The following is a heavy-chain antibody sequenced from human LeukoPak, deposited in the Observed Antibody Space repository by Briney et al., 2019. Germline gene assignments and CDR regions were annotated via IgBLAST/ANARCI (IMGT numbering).Heavy chain of an antibody. D-gene: IGHD4-17*01. V-gene: IGHV1-69*04. J-gene: IGHJ3*02. CDR2: IIPILGIA. CDR3: ASPHLTTVTTADAFDI. Sequence: GASVKVSCKASGGTFSSYAISWVRQAPGQGLEWMGRIIPILGIANYAQKFQGRVTITADKSTSTAYMELSSLRSEDTAVYYCASPHLTTVTTADAFDIWGQGTVVTVSS. CDR1: GGTFSSYA.